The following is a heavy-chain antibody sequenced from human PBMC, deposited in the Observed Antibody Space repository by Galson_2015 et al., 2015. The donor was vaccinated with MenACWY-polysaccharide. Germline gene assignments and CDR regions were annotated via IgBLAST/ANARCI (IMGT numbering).Heavy chain of an antibody. CDR3: ASLLGEAPSQPGAFDI. Sequence: SVKVSCKASGGSFSTFSFNWVRQAPGQGLEWMGRIIPGLDKPNYAQKFQGRATITADSSTGTAYMELSGLRADDPAGYYCASLLGEAPSQPGAFDIWGHGAVVVFSS. J-gene: IGHJ3*02. V-gene: IGHV1-69*02. CDR1: GGSFSTFS. D-gene: IGHD3-16*01. CDR2: IIPGLDKP.